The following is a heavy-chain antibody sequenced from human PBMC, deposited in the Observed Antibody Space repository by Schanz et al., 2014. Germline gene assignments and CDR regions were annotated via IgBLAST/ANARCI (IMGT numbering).Heavy chain of an antibody. D-gene: IGHD2-15*01. J-gene: IGHJ6*02. Sequence: EVQLVESGGGLVQPGRSLRLSCAASGFTFDDYAMHWVRQAPGKGLEWVSGISWNSGSISYADSVKGRFTISRDNAKSTVYMHMSSLRAEDTAVYYCAKERVYCDGNDIDVWGQGTTVTVSS. V-gene: IGHV3-9*01. CDR1: GFTFDDYA. CDR3: AKERVYCDGNDIDV. CDR2: ISWNSGSI.